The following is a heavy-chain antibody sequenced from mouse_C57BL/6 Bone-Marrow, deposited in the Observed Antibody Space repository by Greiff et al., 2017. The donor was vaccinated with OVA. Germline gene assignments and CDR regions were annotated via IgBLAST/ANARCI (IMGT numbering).Heavy chain of an antibody. CDR1: GYTFTDYE. Sequence: VQLQQSGAELVRPGASVTLSCKASGYTFTDYEMHWVKQTPVHGLEWIGAIDPETGGTAYNQKFKGKAILTADKSSSTAYMELSSLTSEDSAVYYCTRSDYYGNFDYWGQGTTLTVSS. CDR3: TRSDYYGNFDY. V-gene: IGHV1-15*01. D-gene: IGHD1-1*01. J-gene: IGHJ2*01. CDR2: IDPETGGT.